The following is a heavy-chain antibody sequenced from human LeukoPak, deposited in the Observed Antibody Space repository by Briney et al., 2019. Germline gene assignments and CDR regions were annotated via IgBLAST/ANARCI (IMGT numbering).Heavy chain of an antibody. CDR3: ARRQYPYYYYYYMDV. CDR1: GYTFTSYD. CDR2: MNPNSGNT. Sequence: ASVKVSCKASGYTFTSYDINWVRQATGQGLEWMGWMNPNSGNTGYAQKFQGRVTMTRNTSISTAYMELSSLRSEDTAVYYCARRQYPYYYYYYMDVWGKGTTVTVSS. J-gene: IGHJ6*03. D-gene: IGHD2-2*01. V-gene: IGHV1-8*01.